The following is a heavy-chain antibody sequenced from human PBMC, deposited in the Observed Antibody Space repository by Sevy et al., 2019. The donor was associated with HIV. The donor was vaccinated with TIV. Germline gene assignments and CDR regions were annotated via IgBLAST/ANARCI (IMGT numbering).Heavy chain of an antibody. Sequence: GGSLRRSCTTSGFRFSDFWMNWVRQAPGKGLEWVANIKQDGGDRYYVNSVKGRFTISRDNDTNSVYVQMNSLTVEDTAGYYCARVRGYTCSHGVCSPYYYDSWGQGTLVTVSS. J-gene: IGHJ4*02. V-gene: IGHV3-7*01. CDR1: GFRFSDFW. CDR3: ARVRGYTCSHGVCSPYYYDS. D-gene: IGHD2-8*01. CDR2: IKQDGGDR.